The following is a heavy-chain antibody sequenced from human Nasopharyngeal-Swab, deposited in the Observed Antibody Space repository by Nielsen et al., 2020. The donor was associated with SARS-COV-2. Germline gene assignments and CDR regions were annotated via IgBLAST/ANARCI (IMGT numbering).Heavy chain of an antibody. CDR3: ARGYGGLYYYYYYMDV. J-gene: IGHJ6*03. V-gene: IGHV4-34*01. Sequence: WIRQPTGKGLEWIGEINHSGSTNYNPSLKSRVTISVDTSKNQFPLKLSSVTAADTAVYYCARGYGGLYYYYYYMDVWGKGTTVTVSS. D-gene: IGHD4-23*01. CDR2: INHSGST.